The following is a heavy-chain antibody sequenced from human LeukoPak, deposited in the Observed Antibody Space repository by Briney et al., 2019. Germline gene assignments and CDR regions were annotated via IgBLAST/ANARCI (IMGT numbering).Heavy chain of an antibody. V-gene: IGHV4-61*01. CDR2: IYYSGST. Sequence: PSETLSLTCTVSGGSVSSGSYYWSWIRQPPGKGLEWIGYIYYSGSTNYNPSLKSRVTISVDTSKNQFSLKLSSVTAADTAVYYCARDSTVYGDYIFWGQGTLVTVSS. CDR3: ARDSTVYGDYIF. CDR1: GGSVSSGSYY. J-gene: IGHJ4*02. D-gene: IGHD4-17*01.